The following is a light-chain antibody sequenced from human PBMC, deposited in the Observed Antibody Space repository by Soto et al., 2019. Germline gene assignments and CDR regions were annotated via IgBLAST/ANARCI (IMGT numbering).Light chain of an antibody. CDR3: QQRSDGPLT. J-gene: IGKJ4*02. V-gene: IGKV3-11*01. Sequence: EIVLTQSPATLSLSPGERATLSCRASQSITNYLAWYHQKPGQAPRLLIYDASNRATGITARFSGTGSGTDFKLTISRLEAADFAVYDCQQRSDGPLTVGGGTKAEIK. CDR1: QSITNY. CDR2: DAS.